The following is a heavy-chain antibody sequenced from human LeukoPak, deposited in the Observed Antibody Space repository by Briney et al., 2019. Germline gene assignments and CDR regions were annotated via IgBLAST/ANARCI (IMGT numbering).Heavy chain of an antibody. Sequence: ASVKVSCKASGYTFTAYYLHWVRQAPGQGLEWMGWINPNSGDANSAQEFQGRVAMTTDTSISTAYMELSRLTSDDTAVYYCARDGGLDSWGQGTLVTISS. CDR3: ARDGGLDS. J-gene: IGHJ4*02. CDR2: INPNSGDA. V-gene: IGHV1-2*02. CDR1: GYTFTAYY. D-gene: IGHD3-10*01.